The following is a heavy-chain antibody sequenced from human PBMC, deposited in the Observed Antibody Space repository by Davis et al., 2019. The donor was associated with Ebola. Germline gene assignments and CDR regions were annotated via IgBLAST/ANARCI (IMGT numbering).Heavy chain of an antibody. J-gene: IGHJ2*01. D-gene: IGHD3-22*01. V-gene: IGHV3-30-3*01. CDR1: GITFSSYA. CDR3: GRGAIVAVTDWYFDL. Sequence: GGSLRLSCAVSGITFSSYAMHWVRQSPGKGLEWLALISYDGDTKYYADSVKGRFTVSRDNSKNTLYLQMNSLRPEDTAVYFCGRGAIVAVTDWYFDLWGRGTLVTVSS. CDR2: ISYDGDTK.